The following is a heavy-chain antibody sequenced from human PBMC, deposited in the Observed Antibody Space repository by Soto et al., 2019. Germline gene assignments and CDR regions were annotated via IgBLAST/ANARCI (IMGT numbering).Heavy chain of an antibody. J-gene: IGHJ4*02. Sequence: LRLSCAASGFTFSSCAMSWVRQAPGMGLQWVSAISDSGGSTYYADSVRGRFTISRDNSKNTLYLQLNSLGAEDTAVYYCAKDRPAAGSQWLVPIWGRGTLVTVS. CDR3: AKDRPAAGSQWLVPI. CDR2: ISDSGGST. D-gene: IGHD6-19*01. V-gene: IGHV3-23*01. CDR1: GFTFSSCA.